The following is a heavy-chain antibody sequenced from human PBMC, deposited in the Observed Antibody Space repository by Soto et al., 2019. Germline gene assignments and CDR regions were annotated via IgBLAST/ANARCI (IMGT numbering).Heavy chain of an antibody. J-gene: IGHJ6*04. V-gene: IGHV4-39*01. CDR2: IYYSGST. CDR1: GGSISSSSYY. CDR3: ARHPRGGSYFFYSSYWGRGV. Sequence: ASETLSLTCTVSGGSISSSSYYWGWIRQPPGKGLEWIGSIYYSGSTYYNPSLKSRVTISVDTSKNQFSLKLSSVTAADTAVYYWARHPRGGSYFFYSSYWGRGVGAKGTT. D-gene: IGHD1-26*01.